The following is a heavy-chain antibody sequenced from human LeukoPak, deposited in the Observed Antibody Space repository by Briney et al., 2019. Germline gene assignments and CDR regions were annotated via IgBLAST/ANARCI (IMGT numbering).Heavy chain of an antibody. CDR1: GFSFSDYM. J-gene: IGHJ4*02. CDR3: AKDQLSTAMITFGGVIVIPFDY. CDR2: ISGSGGST. Sequence: PGGSLRLSCAASGFSFSDYMMNWVRQAPGKGLEWVSAISGSGGSTYYADSVKGRFTISRDNSKNTLYLQMNSLRAEDTAVYYCAKDQLSTAMITFGGVIVIPFDYWGQGTLVTVSS. V-gene: IGHV3-23*01. D-gene: IGHD3-16*02.